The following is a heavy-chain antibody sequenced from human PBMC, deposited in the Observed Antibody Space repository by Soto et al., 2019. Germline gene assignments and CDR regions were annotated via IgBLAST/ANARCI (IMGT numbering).Heavy chain of an antibody. J-gene: IGHJ6*02. CDR3: TRDTSGSGSYKNYYGMDV. V-gene: IGHV4-31*03. Sequence: QVQLQESGPGLVKPSQTLSLTCTVSAGSISSGGYYWSWIRQHPGKGLEWIGYIYYSGSTYYNPSLKSRVTISVDTSKNQFSLKLSSVTAADTAVYYCTRDTSGSGSYKNYYGMDVWGQGTTVTVSS. CDR2: IYYSGST. CDR1: AGSISSGGYY. D-gene: IGHD3-10*01.